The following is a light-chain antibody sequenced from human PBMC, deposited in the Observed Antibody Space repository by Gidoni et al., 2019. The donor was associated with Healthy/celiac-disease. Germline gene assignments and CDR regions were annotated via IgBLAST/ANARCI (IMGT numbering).Light chain of an antibody. V-gene: IGKV3-20*01. CDR3: QQYGSSPRT. Sequence: YGRASQSVSSSYLAWYQQKPGQAPRLLIYGASSRATGIPDRFSGSGSGTDFTLTISRLEPEEFAVYYCQQYGSSPRTFGQGTKVEIK. CDR1: QSVSSSY. CDR2: GAS. J-gene: IGKJ1*01.